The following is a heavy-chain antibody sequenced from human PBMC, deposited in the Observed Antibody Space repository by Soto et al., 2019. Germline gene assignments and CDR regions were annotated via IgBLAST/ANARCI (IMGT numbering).Heavy chain of an antibody. CDR2: ISSSSSYT. Sequence: GGSLRLSCTASGFTFGDYAMSWFRQAPGKGLEWVSYISSSSSYTNYADSVKGRFTISRDNAKNSLYLQMNSLRAEDTAVYYCARSLGSYYDILTGYPGPLLDYGMDGWGQGTTVTVAS. CDR1: GFTFGDYA. CDR3: ARSLGSYYDILTGYPGPLLDYGMDG. D-gene: IGHD3-9*01. J-gene: IGHJ6*02. V-gene: IGHV3-11*03.